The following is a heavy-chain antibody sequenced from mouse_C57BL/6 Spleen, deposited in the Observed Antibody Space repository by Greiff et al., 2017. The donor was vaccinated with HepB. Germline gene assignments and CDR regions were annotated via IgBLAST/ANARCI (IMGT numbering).Heavy chain of an antibody. D-gene: IGHD2-5*01. J-gene: IGHJ4*01. CDR2: IYPRSGNT. Sequence: QVQLKESGAELARPGASVKLSCKASGYTFTSYGISWVKQRTGQGLEWIGEIYPRSGNTYYNEKFKGKATLTADKSSSTAYMELRSLTSEDSAVYFCAREISNYEDYYAMDYWGQGTSVTVSS. V-gene: IGHV1-81*01. CDR1: GYTFTSYG. CDR3: AREISNYEDYYAMDY.